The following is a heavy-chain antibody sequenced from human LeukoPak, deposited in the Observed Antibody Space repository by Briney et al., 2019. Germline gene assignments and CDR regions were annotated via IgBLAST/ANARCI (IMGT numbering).Heavy chain of an antibody. CDR2: IIPIFGTA. J-gene: IGHJ4*02. D-gene: IGHD3-22*01. CDR1: GGTFSSYA. Sequence: ASVKVSCKASGGTFSSYAISWVRQAPGQGLEWMGRIIPIFGTANYAQKFQGRVTITTDESTSTAYMELSSLRSEDTAVYYCARDARPSYDTSGYYFPGDYWGQGTLVTVSS. V-gene: IGHV1-69*05. CDR3: ARDARPSYDTSGYYFPGDY.